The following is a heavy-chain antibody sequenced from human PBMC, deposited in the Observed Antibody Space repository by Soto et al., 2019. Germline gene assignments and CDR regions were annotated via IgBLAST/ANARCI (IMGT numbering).Heavy chain of an antibody. CDR2: IYYSGST. CDR1: GGSISSYY. CDR3: ARQVISSGGFDY. D-gene: IGHD6-6*01. Sequence: KPSETLSLTCTVSGGSISSYYWSWIRQPPGKGLEWIGYIYYSGSTNYNPSLKSRVTISIDTSKNQFSLKLSSVTAADTAVYYCARQVISSGGFDYWGRGTLVTVSS. J-gene: IGHJ4*02. V-gene: IGHV4-59*08.